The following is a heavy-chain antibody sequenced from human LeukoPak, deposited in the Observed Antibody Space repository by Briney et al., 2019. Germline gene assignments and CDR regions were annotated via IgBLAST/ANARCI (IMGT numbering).Heavy chain of an antibody. D-gene: IGHD6-19*01. CDR2: ISDSVEGT. Sequence: GGSLRLSCAASGFTFSSYALSSGRLAPWRGLDWVSLISDSVEGTCYADAVKGRFTISRDNSKNTLYLQMNSLRAEDTAVYYCAKGGSSGWYQLDFWGQGTLVTVSS. CDR3: AKGGSSGWYQLDF. J-gene: IGHJ4*02. V-gene: IGHV3-23*01. CDR1: GFTFSSYA.